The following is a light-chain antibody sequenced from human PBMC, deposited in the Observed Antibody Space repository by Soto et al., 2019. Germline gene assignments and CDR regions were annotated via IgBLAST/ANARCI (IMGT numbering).Light chain of an antibody. CDR1: QSILSS. Sequence: EIVMTQSPATLSVSPGESATLSCRASQSILSSLAWYQQKPGQVPRLLVYGASTRASGIPARFSGRGSGTDFILTISSLQSEDFAVCYCQQYTNWPGTFGQGTKVEIK. CDR2: GAS. CDR3: QQYTNWPGT. J-gene: IGKJ1*01. V-gene: IGKV3-15*01.